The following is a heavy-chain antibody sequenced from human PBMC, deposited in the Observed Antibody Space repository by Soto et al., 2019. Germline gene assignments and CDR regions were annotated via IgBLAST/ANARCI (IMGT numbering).Heavy chain of an antibody. J-gene: IGHJ3*02. CDR2: ISSSSSYI. Sequence: GGSLRLSCAASGFTFSSYSMNWVRQAPGKGLEWVSSISSSSSYIYYADSVKGRFTISRDNAKNSLYLQMNSLRAEDTAVYYCARSYCSGGSCYSGGAFDIWGQGTMVTVSS. D-gene: IGHD2-15*01. CDR1: GFTFSSYS. CDR3: ARSYCSGGSCYSGGAFDI. V-gene: IGHV3-21*01.